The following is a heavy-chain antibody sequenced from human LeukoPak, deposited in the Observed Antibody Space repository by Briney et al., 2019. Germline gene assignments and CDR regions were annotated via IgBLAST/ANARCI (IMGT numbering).Heavy chain of an antibody. CDR3: ARPLPGSSFAFDI. CDR1: GYTFTGYY. V-gene: IGHV1-2*02. Sequence: ASVKVSCKASGYTFTGYYMRWVRQAPGQGLEWMGWIDPNSGDTNYAQKFQGRVTMTRDTSISTAYMQLSRLRSDDTAVYYCARPLPGSSFAFDIWGQGTMVTVSS. J-gene: IGHJ3*02. CDR2: IDPNSGDT. D-gene: IGHD1-26*01.